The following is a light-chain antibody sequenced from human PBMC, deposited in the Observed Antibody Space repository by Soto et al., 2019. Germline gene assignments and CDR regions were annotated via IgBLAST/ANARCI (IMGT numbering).Light chain of an antibody. V-gene: IGLV2-14*01. Sequence: QSALTQPASVSGSPGQSTTISCTGTSSDVGADNYVSWYQQHPGKAPKLIIYEVTNRPSGVSNRFSGSQSGNTASLTISGLQAEDGADYFCSSYTTSNTPLYVFGTGTKVTVL. CDR1: SSDVGADNY. J-gene: IGLJ1*01. CDR2: EVT. CDR3: SSYTTSNTPLYV.